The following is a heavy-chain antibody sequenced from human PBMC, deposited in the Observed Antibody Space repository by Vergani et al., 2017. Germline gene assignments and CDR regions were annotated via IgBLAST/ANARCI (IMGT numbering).Heavy chain of an antibody. CDR2: IYPGDSDT. Sequence: EVQLVQSGAEVKKPGESLKISCKGSGYSFTRYWIGWVRQMPGKGLEWMGIIYPGDSDTRYSPSFQGQVTISVDKSISTAYLQWSSLRSEDTAVYYCARENGYCSSTSCYAGFLYYYYYYMDVWGKGTTVTVSS. CDR3: ARENGYCSSTSCYAGFLYYYYYYMDV. V-gene: IGHV5-51*01. CDR1: GYSFTRYW. D-gene: IGHD2-2*01. J-gene: IGHJ6*03.